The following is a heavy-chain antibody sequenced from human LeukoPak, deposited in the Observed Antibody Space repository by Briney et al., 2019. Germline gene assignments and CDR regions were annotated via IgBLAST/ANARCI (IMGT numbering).Heavy chain of an antibody. CDR2: IYPSDSDT. J-gene: IGHJ5*02. D-gene: IGHD4-17*01. V-gene: IGHV5-51*01. CDR1: GYSFTNYW. Sequence: GESLQISCKGSGYSFTNYWIAWLRQLPGKGLEWMGIIYPSDSDTRYSPSFQGQVTISADKSISAAYLQWSSLKASDTAMYYCARQRSYGDYVGWFDPWGQGTLVTVSS. CDR3: ARQRSYGDYVGWFDP.